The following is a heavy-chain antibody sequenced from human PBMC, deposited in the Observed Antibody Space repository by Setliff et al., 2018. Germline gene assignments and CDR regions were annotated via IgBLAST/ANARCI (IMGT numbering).Heavy chain of an antibody. J-gene: IGHJ1*01. CDR2: IIPIFGTA. CDR3: ARDPWQWLTTFTSAEYFQH. D-gene: IGHD6-19*01. V-gene: IGHV1-69*06. CDR1: GGTFSSYA. Sequence: ASVKVSCKASGGTFSSYAISWVRQAPGQGLEWMGRIIPIFGTANYAQKFQGRVTITANKSTSTAYMELSSLRSEDTAVYYCARDPWQWLTTFTSAEYFQHWGQGTLVTVSS.